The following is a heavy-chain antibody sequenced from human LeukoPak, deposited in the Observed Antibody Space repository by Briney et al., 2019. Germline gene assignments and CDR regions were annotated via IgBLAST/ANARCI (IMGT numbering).Heavy chain of an antibody. Sequence: SDTLALTCAVSGGSISSSNWWSWVRPPPGKGLEWIGELYHSGSTNYNPSLKRRVTISVDKSKNQFYLQLSSVTAADTAVYYCARVHSSSAFDIWGQGTMVTVSS. CDR2: LYHSGST. CDR3: ARVHSSSAFDI. CDR1: GGSISSSNW. D-gene: IGHD6-13*01. J-gene: IGHJ3*02. V-gene: IGHV4-4*02.